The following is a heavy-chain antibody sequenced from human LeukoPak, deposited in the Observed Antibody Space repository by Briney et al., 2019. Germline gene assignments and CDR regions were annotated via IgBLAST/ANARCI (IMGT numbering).Heavy chain of an antibody. CDR2: IYYSGST. J-gene: IGHJ5*02. CDR1: GGSISSGDYY. D-gene: IGHD3-22*01. CDR3: ARGDYYDSSGYYYH. V-gene: IGHV4-30-4*08. Sequence: PSETLSLTCTVSGGSISSGDYYLSWIRQPPGKGLEWIGFIYYSGSTSYNPSLKSRVTISLDTSKNYFSLKLTSVTAADTAMYYCARGDYYDSSGYYYHWGQGTLVTVSS.